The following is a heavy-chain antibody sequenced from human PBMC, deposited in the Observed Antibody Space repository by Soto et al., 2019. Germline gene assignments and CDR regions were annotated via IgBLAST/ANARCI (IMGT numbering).Heavy chain of an antibody. CDR2: INHSGST. CDR1: GGSFSGYY. Sequence: PSETLSLTCAVYGGSFSGYYWSWIRQPPGKGLEWIGEINHSGSTNYNPSLKSRVTISVDTSKNQFSLKLSSVTAADTAVYYCARRGSGITDHSGYMDVWGKGTTVTVSS. D-gene: IGHD1-20*01. V-gene: IGHV4-34*01. J-gene: IGHJ6*03. CDR3: ARRGSGITDHSGYMDV.